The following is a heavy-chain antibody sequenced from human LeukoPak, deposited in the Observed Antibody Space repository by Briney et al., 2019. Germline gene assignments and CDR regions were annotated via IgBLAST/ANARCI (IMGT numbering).Heavy chain of an antibody. V-gene: IGHV3-7*01. CDR1: GFTFSSYW. CDR3: ARYCGGDCYGMDV. J-gene: IGHJ6*02. D-gene: IGHD2-21*01. CDR2: IKQDGSEK. Sequence: GGSLRLSCTASGFTFSSYWMSWVRQAPGKGLEWVANIKQDGSEKDYVDSVKGRFTISRDNAQNSLYLQMHSLRAEDTAVYYCARYCGGDCYGMDVWGRGTTVTVSS.